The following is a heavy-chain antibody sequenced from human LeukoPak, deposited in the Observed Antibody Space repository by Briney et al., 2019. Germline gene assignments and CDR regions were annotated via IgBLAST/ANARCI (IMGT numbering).Heavy chain of an antibody. CDR2: FYYSGST. Sequence: ASETLSLTCTVSGGSISYYYWSWIRQPPGKGLECIGYFYYSGSTNYNPSLKSRVTMSVDTSKNEFSLKLTSVTAADTAVYYCARGHSGYPYFDYWGQGALVTVSS. CDR3: ARGHSGYPYFDY. D-gene: IGHD5-12*01. V-gene: IGHV4-59*01. CDR1: GGSISYYY. J-gene: IGHJ4*02.